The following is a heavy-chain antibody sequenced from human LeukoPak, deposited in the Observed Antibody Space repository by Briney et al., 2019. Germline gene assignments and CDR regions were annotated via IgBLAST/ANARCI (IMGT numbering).Heavy chain of an antibody. V-gene: IGHV3-48*03. D-gene: IGHD1-26*01. CDR3: AREDSADVDF. CDR2: ISKSSTAI. Sequence: RGSLRLSCAASGFTFRNHEMNWVRQAPGKGLEWVSYISKSSTAIYYADSVRGRFTISRDDAKSSLYLHMNALRAEDTAVYYCAREDSADVDFWGQGTLVTVSS. CDR1: GFTFRNHE. J-gene: IGHJ4*02.